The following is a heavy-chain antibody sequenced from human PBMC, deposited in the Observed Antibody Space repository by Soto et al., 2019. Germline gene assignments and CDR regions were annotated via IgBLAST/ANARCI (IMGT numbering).Heavy chain of an antibody. CDR3: ARDKYSGHPFDY. V-gene: IGHV1-18*04. Sequence: ASVKPCKASGYTFTSYGISWVRQAPGQGLEWMGWISAYNGNTNYAQKLQGRGTMTTDTSTSTAYMELRSLRSDDTAVYYCARDKYSGHPFDYWGQGTLVTVSS. CDR2: ISAYNGNT. D-gene: IGHD1-26*01. CDR1: GYTFTSYG. J-gene: IGHJ4*02.